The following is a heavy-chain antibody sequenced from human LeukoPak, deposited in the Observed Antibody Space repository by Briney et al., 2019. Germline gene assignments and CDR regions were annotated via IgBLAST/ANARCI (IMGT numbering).Heavy chain of an antibody. Sequence: PSETLSLTCAVYGGSFSGYYWSWIRQPPGKGLEWIGEINHSGSTNYNPSLKSRVTISVDTSKNQFSLKLSSVTAADTAVYYCARRGFVTIFGVVHDAFDIWGQGTMVTVSS. V-gene: IGHV4-34*01. CDR2: INHSGST. CDR3: ARRGFVTIFGVVHDAFDI. CDR1: GGSFSGYY. D-gene: IGHD3-3*01. J-gene: IGHJ3*02.